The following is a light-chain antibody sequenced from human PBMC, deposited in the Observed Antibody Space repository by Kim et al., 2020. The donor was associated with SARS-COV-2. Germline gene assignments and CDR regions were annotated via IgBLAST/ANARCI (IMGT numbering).Light chain of an antibody. CDR3: QQYNNWPYT. CDR1: QSVSSN. CDR2: TTS. Sequence: EVVMTQSPATLSVSPGERATLSCRASQSVSSNLAWYQQKPGQAPRLLIYTTSTRATGIPARFSGSGSGTEFTLTISSLQSEDFVVYYCQQYNNWPYTFGQGTELEI. J-gene: IGKJ2*01. V-gene: IGKV3-15*01.